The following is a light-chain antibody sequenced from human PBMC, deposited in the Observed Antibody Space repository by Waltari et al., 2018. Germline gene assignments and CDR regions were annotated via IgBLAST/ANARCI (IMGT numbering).Light chain of an antibody. V-gene: IGKV1-39*01. Sequence: DIQMTQSPSSLSPSVGDTVSITCRASQSSSTYLNWYQKKPGKAPEFLIYGASKLQSRVPPRCSGSGSGAEFTLTSNSLQPEDFATYYCQHSYNPPRTFGQGTKVEIK. CDR2: GAS. CDR3: QHSYNPPRT. J-gene: IGKJ1*01. CDR1: QSSSTY.